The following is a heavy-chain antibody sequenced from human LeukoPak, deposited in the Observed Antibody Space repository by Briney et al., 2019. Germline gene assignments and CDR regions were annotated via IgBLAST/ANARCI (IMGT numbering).Heavy chain of an antibody. D-gene: IGHD2-8*01. CDR3: ARAPRAVLMVYAINAFDI. Sequence: SVKVSCKASGGTFSSYAISWVRQAPGQGLEWMGGIIPIFGTANYAQKFQGRVTITADESTSTAYMELSSLRSEDTAVYYCARAPRAVLMVYAINAFDIWGQGTMVTVSS. CDR1: GGTFSSYA. V-gene: IGHV1-69*13. J-gene: IGHJ3*02. CDR2: IIPIFGTA.